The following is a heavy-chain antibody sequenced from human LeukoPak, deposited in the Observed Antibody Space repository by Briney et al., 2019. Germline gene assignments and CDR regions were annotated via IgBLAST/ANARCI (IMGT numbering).Heavy chain of an antibody. CDR3: ARDLGYDSSGYYVGTNFDY. Sequence: GGSLRLSCAASGFTFSSYAMSWVRQAPGKGLEWVSAISGSGGSTYYADSVKGRFTISRDNSKNTLYLQMNSLRSEDTAVYYCARDLGYDSSGYYVGTNFDYWGQGTLVTVSS. J-gene: IGHJ4*02. CDR2: ISGSGGST. CDR1: GFTFSSYA. V-gene: IGHV3-23*01. D-gene: IGHD3-22*01.